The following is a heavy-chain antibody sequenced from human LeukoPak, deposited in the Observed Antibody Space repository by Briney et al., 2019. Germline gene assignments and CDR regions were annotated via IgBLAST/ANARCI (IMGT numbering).Heavy chain of an antibody. J-gene: IGHJ3*02. CDR2: IYPGDSDT. D-gene: IGHD2-2*01. Sequence: GESLKISCKISGYTFTNYWIGWVRQMPGNGLEWMGIIYPGDSDTTYSPSFQGQVTISVDKSISTAYLQWSSLKASDTAMYYCARVLYCSSTSCHLGFDIWGQGTMVTVSS. CDR3: ARVLYCSSTSCHLGFDI. V-gene: IGHV5-51*01. CDR1: GYTFTNYW.